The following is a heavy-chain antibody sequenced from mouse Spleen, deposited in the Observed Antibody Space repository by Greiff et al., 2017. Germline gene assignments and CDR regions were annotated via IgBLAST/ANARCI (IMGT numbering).Heavy chain of an antibody. CDR2: ISSGGGNT. CDR1: GFTFSSYA. D-gene: IGHD2-3*01. V-gene: IGHV5-9*04. Sequence: EVKLVESGGGLVKLGGSLKLSCAASGFTFSSYAMSWVRQTPEKRLEWVATISSGGGNTFYPDSVKGRFTISRDNAKNTLYLQMSSLKSEDTAMYYCARRDGYPPWFAYWGQGTLVTVSA. CDR3: ARRDGYPPWFAY. J-gene: IGHJ3*01.